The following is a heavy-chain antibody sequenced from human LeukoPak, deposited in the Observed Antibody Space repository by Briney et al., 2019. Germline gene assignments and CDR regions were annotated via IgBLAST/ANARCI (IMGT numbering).Heavy chain of an antibody. CDR1: GGSISSGGYY. CDR2: IYYSGST. CDR3: ARDRITTTGWGANWFDP. V-gene: IGHV4-31*03. J-gene: IGHJ5*02. Sequence: SETLSLTCTVSGGSISSGGYYWSWIRQHPGKGLEWIGYIYYSGSTYYNPSLKSRVTISVDTPKNQFSLKLSSVTAADTAVYYCARDRITTTGWGANWFDPWGQGTLVTVSS. D-gene: IGHD4-11*01.